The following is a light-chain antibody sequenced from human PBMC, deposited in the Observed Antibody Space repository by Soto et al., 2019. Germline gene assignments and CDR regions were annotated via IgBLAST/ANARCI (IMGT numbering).Light chain of an antibody. CDR3: QQFNSL. CDR1: QSLSKS. Sequence: EIVLTQSPATLSLSPGERATLSCRASQSLSKSLVRYQQKPGQAPRLLIDGASNRATGIPARFSGSGSGKDFTLTISSLEPEDFATYYWQQFNSLFGQGTRLEIK. CDR2: GAS. V-gene: IGKV3-11*01. J-gene: IGKJ5*01.